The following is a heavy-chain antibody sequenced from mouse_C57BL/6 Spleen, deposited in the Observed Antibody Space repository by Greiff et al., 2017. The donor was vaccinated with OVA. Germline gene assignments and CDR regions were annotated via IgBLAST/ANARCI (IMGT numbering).Heavy chain of an antibody. J-gene: IGHJ2*01. Sequence: EVHLVESGGGLVKPGGSLKLSCAASGFTFSDYGMHWVRQAPEKGLEWVAYISSGSSTIYYADTVKGRFTISRENAKNTLFLQMTSLRSEDTAMYYCARGPPPGYFDYWGQGTTLTVSS. CDR1: GFTFSDYG. CDR3: ARGPPPGYFDY. V-gene: IGHV5-17*01. CDR2: ISSGSSTI.